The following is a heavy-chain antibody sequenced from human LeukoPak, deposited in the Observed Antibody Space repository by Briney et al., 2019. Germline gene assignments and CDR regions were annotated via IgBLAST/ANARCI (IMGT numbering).Heavy chain of an antibody. CDR2: VYSSGDA. CDR3: ARDPSLQFGEPYFDS. CDR1: GGSISGYY. Sequence: SETLSLTCTVSGGSISGYYWNWIRQPAGKALEWIGRVYSSGDANYSPPLKSRVTMSVDTSKNQFSFKLSSVTAADTAVYYCARDPSLQFGEPYFDSWGQGALVTVSS. J-gene: IGHJ4*02. D-gene: IGHD3-10*01. V-gene: IGHV4-4*07.